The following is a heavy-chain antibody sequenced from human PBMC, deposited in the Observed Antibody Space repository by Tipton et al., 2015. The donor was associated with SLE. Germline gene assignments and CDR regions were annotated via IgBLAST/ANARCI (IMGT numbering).Heavy chain of an antibody. CDR3: ASSLLAGIDY. Sequence: RSLRLSCAASGFTFGDFAMHWVRQAPGKGLEWVALISYDGSNKYYADSVKGRFTISRDNSKNTLYLQMNSLRGEDTAVHYCASSLLAGIDYWGQGTLVTVSS. CDR2: ISYDGSNK. D-gene: IGHD3-10*01. J-gene: IGHJ4*02. CDR1: GFTFGDFA. V-gene: IGHV3-30*04.